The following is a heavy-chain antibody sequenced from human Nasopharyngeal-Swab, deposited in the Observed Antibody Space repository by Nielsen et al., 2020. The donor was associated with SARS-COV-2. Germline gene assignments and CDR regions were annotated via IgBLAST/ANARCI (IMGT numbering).Heavy chain of an antibody. CDR1: GFTFSDYY. J-gene: IGHJ5*02. CDR2: ISSSSSYT. V-gene: IGHV3-11*06. D-gene: IGHD3-3*01. Sequence: GESLKISCAASGFTFSDYYMSWIRQAPGKGLEWVSYISSSSSYTNYADSVKGRFTTSRDNAKNSLYLQMNSLRAEDTAVYYCARTGGVLRFLEWLPNWFDPWGQGTLVTVSS. CDR3: ARTGGVLRFLEWLPNWFDP.